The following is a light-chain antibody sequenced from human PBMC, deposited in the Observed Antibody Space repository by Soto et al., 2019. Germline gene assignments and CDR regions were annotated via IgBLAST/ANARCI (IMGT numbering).Light chain of an antibody. CDR1: QSVLYDTNNRNY. J-gene: IGKJ4*01. V-gene: IGKV4-1*01. CDR2: WAS. CDR3: QQYFGSPLT. Sequence: DIVKTQSPDSLAVSLGERATINCKSSQSVLYDTNNRNYLAWYQQKPGQPPKLLIYWASTRESGVPDRFSGSGSGTDFTFTISGLQAEDVAVYYCQQYFGSPLTFGGGTKVEIK.